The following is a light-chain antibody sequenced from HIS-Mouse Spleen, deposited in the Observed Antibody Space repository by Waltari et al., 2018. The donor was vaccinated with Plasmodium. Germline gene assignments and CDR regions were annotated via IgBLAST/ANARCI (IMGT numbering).Light chain of an antibody. Sequence: QSALTQPRSVSGSPGQSVTISCTGTSSDVGGYNYVSWYQQHPGKAPKLMIYDVSKRPPGVPDRFSGSKSGNTASLTISVLQAEDEADYYCCSYAGSYTYVFGTRTKVTVL. J-gene: IGLJ1*01. CDR1: SSDVGGYNY. V-gene: IGLV2-11*01. CDR3: CSYAGSYTYV. CDR2: DVS.